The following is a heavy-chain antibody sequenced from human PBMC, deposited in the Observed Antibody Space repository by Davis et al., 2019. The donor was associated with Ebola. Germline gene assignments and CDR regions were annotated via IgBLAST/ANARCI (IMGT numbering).Heavy chain of an antibody. J-gene: IGHJ4*02. CDR1: GYTFTSYY. CDR3: ARMTTVDPDY. CDR2: INPSGGST. Sequence: ASVKVSCKASGYTFTSYYMHWVRQAPGQGLEWMGIINPSGGSTSYAQKFQGRVTITRDTSASTAYMELSSLRSEDTAVYYCARMTTVDPDYWGQGTLVTVSS. D-gene: IGHD4-23*01. V-gene: IGHV1-46*01.